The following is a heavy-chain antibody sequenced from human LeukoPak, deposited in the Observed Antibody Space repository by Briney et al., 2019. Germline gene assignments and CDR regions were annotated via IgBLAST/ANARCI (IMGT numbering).Heavy chain of an antibody. CDR3: ARDLSYDSSGYYD. V-gene: IGHV3-23*01. CDR2: ISGGGGST. D-gene: IGHD3-22*01. J-gene: IGHJ4*02. Sequence: GGSLRLSCAASGFTFSRYGTSWVRQAPGKGLEWVSAISGGGGSTYYADSVKGRFTISRDNSKNTLFLQMNSLRAEDTALYYCARDLSYDSSGYYDWGQGTLVTVSS. CDR1: GFTFSRYG.